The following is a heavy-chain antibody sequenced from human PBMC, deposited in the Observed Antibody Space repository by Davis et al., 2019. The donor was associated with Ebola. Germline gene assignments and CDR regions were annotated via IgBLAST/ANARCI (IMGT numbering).Heavy chain of an antibody. CDR1: GYTFTNYG. Sequence: ASVKVSCKASGYTFTNYGLTWARQAPGHGLEWMGTINTSDGFTSYAQEFQGRVTMTRDTSTSTVYMDLRSLRSEDTAVYYCGKGKLEELDYWGQGTLVTVSS. CDR3: GKGKLEELDY. V-gene: IGHV1-46*01. CDR2: INTSDGFT. D-gene: IGHD1/OR15-1a*01. J-gene: IGHJ4*02.